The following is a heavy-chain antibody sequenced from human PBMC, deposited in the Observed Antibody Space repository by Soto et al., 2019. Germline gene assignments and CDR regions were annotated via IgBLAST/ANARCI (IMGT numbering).Heavy chain of an antibody. CDR1: GYIFTSYG. D-gene: IGHD2-2*01. Sequence: QVQLVQSGAEVMNPGASVKVSCKASGYIFTSYGISWVRQAPGQGLEWMGWISSYNGNTNYAQKVQVRVTMTTHNSATTTYMEMRRLPSDDTAVYYCTTGPRYCSTSMCFSGVTCFDPWGQGTLVTVSS. CDR3: TTGPRYCSTSMCFSGVTCFDP. J-gene: IGHJ5*02. V-gene: IGHV1-18*01. CDR2: ISSYNGNT.